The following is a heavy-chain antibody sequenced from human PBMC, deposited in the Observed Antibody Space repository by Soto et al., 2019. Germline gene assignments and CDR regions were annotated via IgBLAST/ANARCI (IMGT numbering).Heavy chain of an antibody. J-gene: IGHJ4*02. CDR3: AKGLPIVGATRGFFDY. Sequence: EVQLLESGGGLVQPGGSLRPSCAASGFTFSSYAMSWVSQAPGKGLEWVSAISGSGGSTYYADSVKGRFTISRDNSKNTLYLQMNSLRAEDTAVYYCAKGLPIVGATRGFFDYWGQGTLVTVSS. D-gene: IGHD1-26*01. CDR2: ISGSGGST. CDR1: GFTFSSYA. V-gene: IGHV3-23*01.